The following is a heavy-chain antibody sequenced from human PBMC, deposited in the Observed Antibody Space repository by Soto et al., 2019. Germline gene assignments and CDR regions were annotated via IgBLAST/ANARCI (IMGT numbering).Heavy chain of an antibody. V-gene: IGHV4-39*01. CDR2: FHYSENT. Sequence: QLQLQESGPGLVKPSETLSLTCTVSGGSISSGPYSWGWIRQPPGEGLEWIGTFHYSENTYYNPSIDSRVTISVDTSKNQFSLKVSSVTVADTAVYYCARLGGYCSSTNCYGYYSMDVWGQGTTVTVSS. D-gene: IGHD2-2*01. CDR3: ARLGGYCSSTNCYGYYSMDV. CDR1: GGSISSGPYS. J-gene: IGHJ6*02.